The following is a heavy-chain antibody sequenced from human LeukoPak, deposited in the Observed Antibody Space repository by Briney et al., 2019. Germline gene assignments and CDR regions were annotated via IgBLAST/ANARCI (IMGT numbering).Heavy chain of an antibody. J-gene: IGHJ6*03. V-gene: IGHV4-4*02. Sequence: SSGTLSLTCAVSGGSISSSNWWTWVRQPPGKGLECIGDIYHSGSTNYNPSLKSRVTISVDTSKNQFSLKLNSVTAADTAVYYCARDTHDAIAARPYYYYMDVWGKGTTVTVSS. CDR3: ARDTHDAIAARPYYYYMDV. CDR1: GGSISSSNW. CDR2: IYHSGST. D-gene: IGHD6-6*01.